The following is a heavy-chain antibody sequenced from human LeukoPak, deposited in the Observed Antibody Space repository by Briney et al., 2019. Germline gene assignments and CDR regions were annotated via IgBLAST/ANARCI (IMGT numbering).Heavy chain of an antibody. CDR2: INGNSGDT. Sequence: GASVKVSCKASGYTLTGYYMYWVRQAPGQGLEWMGWINGNSGDTKYAQKFQGRVTMTRDTSINTVYMELSGLRSDDTAVYYCARDGDTPMVDFDYWGQGTLVTVSS. CDR1: GYTLTGYY. J-gene: IGHJ4*02. V-gene: IGHV1-2*02. CDR3: ARDGDTPMVDFDY. D-gene: IGHD5-18*01.